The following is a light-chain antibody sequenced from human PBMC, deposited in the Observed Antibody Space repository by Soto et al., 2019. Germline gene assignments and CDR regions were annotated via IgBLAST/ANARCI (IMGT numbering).Light chain of an antibody. CDR3: QQRFVLIT. Sequence: EIVLTQSPATLSLSPGERATLSCRASQSVNSYLAWYQLKPAQAPRLLIYDASNRATGIPDRFSGSGSGTDFTLNISSLEPEDSAVYYCQQRFVLITFGQGTRLEIK. CDR1: QSVNSY. J-gene: IGKJ5*01. V-gene: IGKV3-11*01. CDR2: DAS.